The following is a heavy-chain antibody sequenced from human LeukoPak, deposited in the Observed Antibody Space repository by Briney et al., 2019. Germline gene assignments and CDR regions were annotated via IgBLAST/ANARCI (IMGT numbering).Heavy chain of an antibody. CDR3: ATEQRGYSYGPFWFDP. CDR2: ISYDGSNK. D-gene: IGHD5-18*01. CDR1: GFTFSSYG. J-gene: IGHJ5*02. Sequence: GSLRLSCAASGFTFSSYGMHWVRQAPGKGLEWVAVISYDGSNKYYADSVKGRFTISRDNSKNTLYLQMNSLRAEDTAVYYCATEQRGYSYGPFWFDPWGQGTLVTVSS. V-gene: IGHV3-30*03.